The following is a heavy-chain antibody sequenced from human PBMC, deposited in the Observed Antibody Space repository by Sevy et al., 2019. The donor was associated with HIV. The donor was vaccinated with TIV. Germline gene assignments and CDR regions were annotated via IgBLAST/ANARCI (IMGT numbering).Heavy chain of an antibody. CDR3: ARRVYDTTGYPQYYFDY. CDR1: GYKFSSYW. CDR2: IYPGDSEI. Sequence: RRGESLKISCQGSGYKFSSYWIAWVHQMPGKGLEWMGIIYPGDSEIRYSPSLQGQVSISADKSINTAYLRWSSLKASDTAIYFCARRVYDTTGYPQYYFDYWGQGTLVTVSS. D-gene: IGHD3-22*01. J-gene: IGHJ4*02. V-gene: IGHV5-51*07.